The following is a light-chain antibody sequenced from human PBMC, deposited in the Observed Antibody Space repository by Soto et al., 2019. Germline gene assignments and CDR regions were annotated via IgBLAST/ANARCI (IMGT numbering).Light chain of an antibody. J-gene: IGKJ5*01. CDR1: QSISSW. CDR2: DAS. Sequence: DIQMTQSPSTLSASVGYRFTITCRASQSISSWLAWYQQKPGKAPKLLIYDASSLESGVPSRFSGSGSGTEFTLTISSLQPDDFATYYCQQYNSPVTFGQGTRREIK. CDR3: QQYNSPVT. V-gene: IGKV1-5*01.